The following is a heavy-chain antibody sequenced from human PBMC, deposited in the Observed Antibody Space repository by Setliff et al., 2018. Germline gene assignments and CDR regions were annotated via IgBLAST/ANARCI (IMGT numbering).Heavy chain of an antibody. CDR2: IKQDGSEK. V-gene: IGHV3-7*01. CDR3: ARDHAYGSRFYYYYYGMDV. J-gene: IGHJ6*02. CDR1: GFTFSRYW. D-gene: IGHD3-10*01. Sequence: PGGSLRLSCAASGFTFSRYWMSWVRQAPGKGLEWVANIKQDGSEKYYVDSVKGRLTISRDNAKNSLYLQMNSLRAEDTAVYYCARDHAYGSRFYYYYYGMDVWGQGTTVTVSS.